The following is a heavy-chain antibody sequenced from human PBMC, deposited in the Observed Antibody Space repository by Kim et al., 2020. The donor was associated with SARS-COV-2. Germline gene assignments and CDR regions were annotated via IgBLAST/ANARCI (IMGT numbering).Heavy chain of an antibody. D-gene: IGHD6-19*01. CDR1: GFTFSSYG. Sequence: GGSLRLSCSASGFTFSSYGMHWVRQAPGKGLEYVSGISTDGSSTYYADSVKDRFIISRDNTRNTLYLQMNSLRSEDTAVYYCVKERTSGWYDFDYWGQGTTVTVSS. J-gene: IGHJ4*02. V-gene: IGHV3-64D*06. CDR3: VKERTSGWYDFDY. CDR2: ISTDGSST.